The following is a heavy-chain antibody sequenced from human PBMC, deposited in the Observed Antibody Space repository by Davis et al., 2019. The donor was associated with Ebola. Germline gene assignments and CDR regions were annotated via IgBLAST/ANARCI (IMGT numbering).Heavy chain of an antibody. CDR3: ARGRPSTVTTDYYAMDV. CDR1: GGSISSSSYY. J-gene: IGHJ6*04. D-gene: IGHD4-17*01. V-gene: IGHV4-30-4*08. Sequence: MPSETLSLTCTVSGGSISSSSYYWGWIRQPPGKGLEWIGYIYHNGNAYYNPSLKSRVTLSLDTSKNQFSLKLSSVTAADTAVYYCARGRPSTVTTDYYAMDVWGKGTTVTVSS. CDR2: IYHNGNA.